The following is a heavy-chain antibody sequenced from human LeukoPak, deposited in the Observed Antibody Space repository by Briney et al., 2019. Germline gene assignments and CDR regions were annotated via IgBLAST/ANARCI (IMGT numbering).Heavy chain of an antibody. Sequence: PGGSLRLSCAASGFTFSSYWMSWVRQAPGKGLGWVANKKQDGSEKSYVDSVKGRFTISRDNAKNSLYLQMNRLRAEDTAVYYCARGLSPGFPFLYYYYYYGMDVWGQGTTVTVSS. CDR1: GFTFSSYW. CDR2: KKQDGSEK. CDR3: ARGLSPGFPFLYYYYYYGMDV. D-gene: IGHD2/OR15-2a*01. V-gene: IGHV3-7*01. J-gene: IGHJ6*02.